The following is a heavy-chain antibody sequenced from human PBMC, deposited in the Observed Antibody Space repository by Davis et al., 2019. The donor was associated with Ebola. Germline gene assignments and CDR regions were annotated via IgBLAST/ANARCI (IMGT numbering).Heavy chain of an antibody. CDR1: GYSFTRYW. D-gene: IGHD3-22*01. CDR3: ARAPYYYDVSGYYADY. Sequence: GESLKISCEGFGYSFTRYWIAWVRQLPGKGREWRGIIYPGDSDTRYSPSFLGQVIISADKSISTAYLQWSSLKASDTAMYYCARAPYYYDVSGYYADYWGQGTLVTVSS. V-gene: IGHV5-51*01. J-gene: IGHJ4*02. CDR2: IYPGDSDT.